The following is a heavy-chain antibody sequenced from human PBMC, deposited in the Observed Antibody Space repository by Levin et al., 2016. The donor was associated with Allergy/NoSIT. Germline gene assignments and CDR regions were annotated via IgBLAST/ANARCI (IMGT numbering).Heavy chain of an antibody. CDR2: ISGSGGST. V-gene: IGHV3-23*01. CDR3: AKDSGITGTERGSYMDV. D-gene: IGHD1-7*01. CDR1: GFTFSSYA. Sequence: GESLKISCAASGFTFSSYAMSWVRQAPGKGLEWVSAISGSGGSTYYADSVKGRFTISRDNSKNTLYLQMNSLRAEDTAVYYCAKDSGITGTERGSYMDVWGKGTTVTVSS. J-gene: IGHJ6*03.